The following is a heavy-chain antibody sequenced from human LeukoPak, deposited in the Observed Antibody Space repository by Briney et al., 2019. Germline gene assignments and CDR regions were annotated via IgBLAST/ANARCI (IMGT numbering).Heavy chain of an antibody. D-gene: IGHD3-3*01. V-gene: IGHV1-8*03. J-gene: IGHJ6*03. Sequence: ASVKVSCKASGYTFTSYDINWVRQATGQGLEWMGWMNPNSGNTGYAQKFQGRVTITRNTSISTAYMELSSLRSEDTAVYYCARNTGRFLDYCMDVWGKGTTVTVSS. CDR1: GYTFTSYD. CDR3: ARNTGRFLDYCMDV. CDR2: MNPNSGNT.